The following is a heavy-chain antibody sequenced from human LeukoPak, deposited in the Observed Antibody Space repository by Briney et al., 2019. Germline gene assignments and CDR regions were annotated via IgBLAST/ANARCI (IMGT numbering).Heavy chain of an antibody. V-gene: IGHV4-59*01. CDR3: AGESVKIWGGGYYFDY. Sequence: SETLSLTCTVSGGSISSYYWSWIRQPPGKGLVWIGYIYYSGSTNYNPSLKSRVTISVDTSKNQFSLKLSSVTAADTAVYYCAGESVKIWGGGYYFDYWGQGTLVTVSS. J-gene: IGHJ4*02. CDR2: IYYSGST. D-gene: IGHD3-16*01. CDR1: GGSISSYY.